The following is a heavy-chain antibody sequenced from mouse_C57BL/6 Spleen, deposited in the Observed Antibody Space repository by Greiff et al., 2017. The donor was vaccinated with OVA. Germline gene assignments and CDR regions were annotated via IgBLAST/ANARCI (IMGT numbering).Heavy chain of an antibody. Sequence: EVQLVESGAELVKPGASVKLSCTASGFNIKDYYMHWVKQRTEQGLEWIGRIDPEDGETKYAPKFQGKATITADTASNTAYLQLSSLTSEDTAVYYCARCPLTTVLPFDYWGQGTTLTVSS. CDR1: GFNIKDYY. V-gene: IGHV14-2*01. D-gene: IGHD1-1*01. CDR3: ARCPLTTVLPFDY. CDR2: IDPEDGET. J-gene: IGHJ2*01.